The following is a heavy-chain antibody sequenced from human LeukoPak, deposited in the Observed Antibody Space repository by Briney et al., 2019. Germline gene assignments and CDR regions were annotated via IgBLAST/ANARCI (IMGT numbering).Heavy chain of an antibody. D-gene: IGHD3-22*01. CDR1: GFTFSSYA. J-gene: IGHJ3*02. Sequence: GGSLRLSCAASGFTFSSYAMSWVRQAPGKGLEWVSAISGSGGSTYYADSVKGRFTISRDNSKNTLYLQMNSLRAEDTAVYYCAKEMGDYYYDGYDAFDIWGQGTMVTVSS. CDR2: ISGSGGST. CDR3: AKEMGDYYYDGYDAFDI. V-gene: IGHV3-23*01.